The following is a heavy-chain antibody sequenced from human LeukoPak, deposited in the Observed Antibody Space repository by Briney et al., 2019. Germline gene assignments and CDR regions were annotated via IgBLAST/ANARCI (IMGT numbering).Heavy chain of an antibody. Sequence: PSETLSLTCTVSGGSISSYYWSWIRQPPGKGLEWIGYIYYSGSTNYNPSLKSRVTISVDTSKNQFSLKLSSVTAADTAVYYCARLYYDSSGYWSMDVWGQGTTVTVSS. J-gene: IGHJ6*02. D-gene: IGHD3-22*01. V-gene: IGHV4-59*08. CDR1: GGSISSYY. CDR3: ARLYYDSSGYWSMDV. CDR2: IYYSGST.